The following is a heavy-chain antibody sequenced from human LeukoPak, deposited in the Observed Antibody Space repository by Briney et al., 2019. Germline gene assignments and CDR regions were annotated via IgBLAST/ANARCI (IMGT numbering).Heavy chain of an antibody. D-gene: IGHD1-14*01. CDR1: GFTFSSYS. CDR3: ARDSLRTHPIYTVLPDAFDI. CDR2: ISSSSGYI. Sequence: GGSLRLSCAASGFTFSSYSMNWVRQAPGKGLEWVSSISSSSGYIYYADSVKGRFTISRDNAKNSLYLQTNSLRAEDTAVYYCARDSLRTHPIYTVLPDAFDIWGQGTMVTVSS. J-gene: IGHJ3*02. V-gene: IGHV3-21*01.